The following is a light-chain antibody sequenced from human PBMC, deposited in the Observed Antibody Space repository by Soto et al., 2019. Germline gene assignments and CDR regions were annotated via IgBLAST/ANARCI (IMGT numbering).Light chain of an antibody. CDR3: SKYTSINTQ. J-gene: IGLJ2*01. V-gene: IGLV2-14*01. CDR2: EVN. CDR1: GSYIY. Sequence: PQPGPLSGSPWPSNNHTRTGTGSYIYVSWYQQHPGKAPKLMIYEVNTRPSGVSNRFSGSKSGNTASLTISGLQAEDEADYFCSKYTSINTQFGGGTKVTVL.